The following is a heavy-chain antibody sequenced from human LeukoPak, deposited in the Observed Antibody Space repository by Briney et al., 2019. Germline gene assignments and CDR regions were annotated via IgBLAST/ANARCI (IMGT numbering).Heavy chain of an antibody. CDR1: GGSFSGYY. D-gene: IGHD2-21*01. Sequence: SETLSLTCAVYGGSFSGYYWSWIRQPPGKGLEWIGEINHSGSTNYNPSLKSRVTISVDTSKNQFSLKLSSVTAADTAVYYCARGPRTQHINYWGQGTLVTVSS. V-gene: IGHV4-34*01. J-gene: IGHJ4*02. CDR3: ARGPRTQHINY. CDR2: INHSGST.